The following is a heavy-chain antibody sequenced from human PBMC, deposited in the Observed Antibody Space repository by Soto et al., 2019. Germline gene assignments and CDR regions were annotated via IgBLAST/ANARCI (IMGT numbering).Heavy chain of an antibody. D-gene: IGHD2-8*01. Sequence: QVQLQESGPGLVKPSETLPFTCNVSGGSISSGGYYWSWIRQLPGKGLEWIGYTYHRGGTYYNPALKRRITISVDTSKNQFSLKMTSVTAADTAVYFCARAPGRMMNALRYYYGLDVWGQGTTVTVSS. J-gene: IGHJ6*02. CDR3: ARAPGRMMNALRYYYGLDV. CDR1: GGSISSGGYY. CDR2: TYHRGGT. V-gene: IGHV4-31*02.